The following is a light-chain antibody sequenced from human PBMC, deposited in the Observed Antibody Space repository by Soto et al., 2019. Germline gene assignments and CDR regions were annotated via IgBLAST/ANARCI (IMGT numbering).Light chain of an antibody. Sequence: AIQMTQSPSSLSASVGDIVTITCRASQGIRNELGWYQQKPGKAPKLLIYAASSLQSGVPSRFSGSGSGTYFNLTITRLQSEDFAVYYCHKYNGWPRTFGQGTKVDI. CDR1: QGIRNE. CDR3: HKYNGWPRT. CDR2: AAS. V-gene: IGKV1-6*01. J-gene: IGKJ1*01.